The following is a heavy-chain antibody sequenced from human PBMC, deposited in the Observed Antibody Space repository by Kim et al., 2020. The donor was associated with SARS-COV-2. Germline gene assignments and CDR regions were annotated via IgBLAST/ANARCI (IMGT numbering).Heavy chain of an antibody. V-gene: IGHV1-69*13. J-gene: IGHJ6*02. Sequence: SVKVSCKASGGTFSSYAISWVRQAPGQGLEWMGGIIPIFGTANYAQKFQGRVTITADESTSTAYMELSSLRSEDTAVYYCAREKSSIAARPDLDYYYGMDVWGQGTTVTVSS. D-gene: IGHD6-6*01. CDR3: AREKSSIAARPDLDYYYGMDV. CDR2: IIPIFGTA. CDR1: GGTFSSYA.